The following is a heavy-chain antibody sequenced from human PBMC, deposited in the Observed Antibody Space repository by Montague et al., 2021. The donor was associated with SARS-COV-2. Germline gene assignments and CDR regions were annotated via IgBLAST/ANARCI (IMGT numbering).Heavy chain of an antibody. CDR3: ARESGFGDHGNAFDI. Sequence: SLRLSCAASGFTFTRYGMHWVRQAPGKGLEWAAVIWYDGSNKYYADSVKGRFTISRDNSKNTLYLQMNSLRAEDTAVYYCARESGFGDHGNAFDIWGQGTMVTVSS. V-gene: IGHV3-33*01. CDR1: GFTFTRYG. J-gene: IGHJ3*02. D-gene: IGHD4-17*01. CDR2: IWYDGSNK.